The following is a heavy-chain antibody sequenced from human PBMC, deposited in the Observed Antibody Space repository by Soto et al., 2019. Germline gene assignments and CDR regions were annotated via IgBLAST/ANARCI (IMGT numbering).Heavy chain of an antibody. CDR3: ARGVRGYSYGVDY. CDR2: IIPIFGTA. CDR1: GGTFSSYA. V-gene: IGHV1-69*06. J-gene: IGHJ4*01. Sequence: SVRVSCKASGGTFSSYAISWVRQAPGQGLEWMGGIIPIFGTANYAQKFQGRVTITADKSTSTAYMELSSLRSEDTAVYYCARGVRGYSYGVDYPGPVTLFTVSS. D-gene: IGHD5-18*01.